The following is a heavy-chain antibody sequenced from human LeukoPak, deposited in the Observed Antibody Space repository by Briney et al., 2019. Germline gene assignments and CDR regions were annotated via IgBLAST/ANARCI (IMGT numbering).Heavy chain of an antibody. CDR1: GFTFSSYG. CDR3: AKHCSGYCNTASEKRFDP. Sequence: PGRSLRLSCAASGFTFSSYGMHWVRQAPGRGLEWVAVISYDGSNKYYADSVKGRFTISRDNSKNTLYLQMNSLRAEDTAVYYCAKHCSGYCNTASEKRFDPWGQGTLVTVSS. D-gene: IGHD2-2*03. J-gene: IGHJ5*02. V-gene: IGHV3-30*18. CDR2: ISYDGSNK.